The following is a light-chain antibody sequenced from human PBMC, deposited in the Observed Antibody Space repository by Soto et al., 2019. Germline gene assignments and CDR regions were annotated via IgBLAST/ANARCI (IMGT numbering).Light chain of an antibody. J-gene: IGKJ5*01. CDR2: GAS. V-gene: IGKV3-20*01. Sequence: EIVLTQSPGTLSLSPGERATLSCRASQSVSSSYLAWYQQKPGQAPRLLIYGASSRATGIPDGFSGSGSGTDFTLTISRLEPEDFAVFYCQHYDSLPITFGQGTRLEIK. CDR3: QHYDSLPIT. CDR1: QSVSSSY.